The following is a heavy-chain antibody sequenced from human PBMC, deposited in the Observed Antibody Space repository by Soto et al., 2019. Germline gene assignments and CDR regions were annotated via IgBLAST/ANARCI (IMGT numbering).Heavy chain of an antibody. J-gene: IGHJ4*02. Sequence: QVQLVESGGGVVQPGRSLRLSCAASGFTFSSYAMHWVRQAPGKGLEWVAFISDDGSNKYYADSVKGRFTISRDNSKNTLYLQMNSLRAEDTAVYYCARDEAMVGPGGHFDYWGQGTLVTVSS. CDR1: GFTFSSYA. D-gene: IGHD5-18*01. CDR2: ISDDGSNK. V-gene: IGHV3-30-3*01. CDR3: ARDEAMVGPGGHFDY.